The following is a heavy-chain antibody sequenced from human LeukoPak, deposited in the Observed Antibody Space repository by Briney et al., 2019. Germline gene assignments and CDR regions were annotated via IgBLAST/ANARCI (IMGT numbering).Heavy chain of an antibody. CDR3: ARARDCSGGTCYQFNWLDV. J-gene: IGHJ5*02. D-gene: IGHD2-15*01. CDR2: IYYSGNT. CDR1: GGSISSGGYY. V-gene: IGHV4-31*03. Sequence: KPSESLSLTCTVSGGSISSGGYYWSWIRQHPGKGLEWIGYIYYSGNTYYNPSLKSRVTISVDTSKNQFSLKVTSVTAADTAAYYCARARDCSGGTCYQFNWLDVWGQGNMVTVSS.